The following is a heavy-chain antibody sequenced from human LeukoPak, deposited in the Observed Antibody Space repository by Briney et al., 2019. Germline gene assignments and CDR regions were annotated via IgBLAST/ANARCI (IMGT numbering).Heavy chain of an antibody. CDR3: ARGAGSRYCSSTSCYYSFDI. Sequence: ASVKVSCKASGYTFTSYDIKWVRQATGQGLEWMGWMNPNSGNTGYAQKLHGRVTMTRNTSISTAYMELSSLRSEDTAVYYCARGAGSRYCSSTSCYYSFDIWGQGTMVTVSS. D-gene: IGHD2-2*01. CDR2: MNPNSGNT. V-gene: IGHV1-8*01. CDR1: GYTFTSYD. J-gene: IGHJ3*02.